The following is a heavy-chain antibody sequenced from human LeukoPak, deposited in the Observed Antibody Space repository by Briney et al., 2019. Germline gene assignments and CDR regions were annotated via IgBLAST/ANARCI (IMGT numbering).Heavy chain of an antibody. CDR1: GGSISSYY. Sequence: SETLSLTCTVSGGSISSYYWSWIRQPAGRGLEWIGRIYTSGSTNYNPSLKSRVTMSVDTSKNQFSLKLSSVTAADMAVYYCARVRTQQGSALDPWGQGTLVTVSS. J-gene: IGHJ5*02. CDR2: IYTSGST. CDR3: ARVRTQQGSALDP. V-gene: IGHV4-4*07. D-gene: IGHD5-18*01.